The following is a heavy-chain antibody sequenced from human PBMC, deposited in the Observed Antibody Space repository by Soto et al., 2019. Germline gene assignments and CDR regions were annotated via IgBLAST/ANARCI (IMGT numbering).Heavy chain of an antibody. CDR2: INPNSGGT. J-gene: IGHJ4*02. V-gene: IGHV1-2*02. D-gene: IGHD1-1*01. CDR1: GDTFSDYY. Sequence: DSVKVSCKASGDTFSDYYIHWVRQAPGQGLEWMGWINPNSGGTKYAPKFQGGVTMTRDTSITTAYMELSRLRSGDTAVYYCARELATAKPEGVDFWGQGTLVTVSS. CDR3: ARELATAKPEGVDF.